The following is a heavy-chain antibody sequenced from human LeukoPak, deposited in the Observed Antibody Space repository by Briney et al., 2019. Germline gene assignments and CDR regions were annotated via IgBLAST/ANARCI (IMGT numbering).Heavy chain of an antibody. CDR1: GFTFSSYG. J-gene: IGHJ1*01. D-gene: IGHD3-22*01. V-gene: IGHV3-30*03. CDR3: ARGNDDSSGYPQNFQH. CDR2: ISYDGSNK. Sequence: GGSLRLSCAASGFTFSSYGMHWVRQAPGKGLEWVAVISYDGSNKYYADSVKGRFTISRDNSKNTLYLQMNSLRAEDTAVYYCARGNDDSSGYPQNFQHWGQGTLVTVSS.